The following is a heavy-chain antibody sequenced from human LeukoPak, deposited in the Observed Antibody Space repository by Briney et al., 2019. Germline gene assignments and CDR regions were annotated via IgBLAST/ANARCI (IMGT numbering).Heavy chain of an antibody. Sequence: VASVKVSCKASGYTFTSYGISWVRQAPGQGLEWLGWISAYNGNTNYAQKLQGRVTMTTDTSTSTAYMELRSLRSDDTAVYYCARGFWFGDSKWFDPWGQGTLVTVSS. CDR2: ISAYNGNT. V-gene: IGHV1-18*01. CDR1: GYTFTSYG. CDR3: ARGFWFGDSKWFDP. J-gene: IGHJ5*02. D-gene: IGHD3-10*01.